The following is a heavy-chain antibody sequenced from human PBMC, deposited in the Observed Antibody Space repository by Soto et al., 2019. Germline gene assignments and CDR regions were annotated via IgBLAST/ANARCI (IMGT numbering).Heavy chain of an antibody. CDR3: ASQLYNWNDDDPQDY. Sequence: KTSETLSLTCAVYGGSFSGYYWSWIRQPPGKGLEWIGEINHSGSTNYNPSLKSRVTISVDTSKNQFSLKLSSVTAADTAVYYCASQLYNWNDDDPQDYWGQGTLVTVSS. J-gene: IGHJ4*02. CDR2: INHSGST. CDR1: GGSFSGYY. V-gene: IGHV4-34*01. D-gene: IGHD1-20*01.